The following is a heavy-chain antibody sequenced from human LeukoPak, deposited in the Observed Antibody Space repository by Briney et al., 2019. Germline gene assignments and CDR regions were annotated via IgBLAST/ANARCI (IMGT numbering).Heavy chain of an antibody. D-gene: IGHD6-13*01. CDR3: AKHYRGAAAARPYFDY. J-gene: IGHJ4*02. V-gene: IGHV3-23*01. CDR2: ISGSGGST. CDR1: GFTFSSYS. Sequence: GGSLRLSCAASGFTFSSYSMSWVRQAPGKGLEWVSAISGSGGSTYYADSVKGRFTISRDNSKNTLYLQMNSLRAEDTAVYYCAKHYRGAAAARPYFDYWGQGTLVTVSS.